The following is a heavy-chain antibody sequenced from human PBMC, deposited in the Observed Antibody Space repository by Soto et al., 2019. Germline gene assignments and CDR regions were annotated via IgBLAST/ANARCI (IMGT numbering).Heavy chain of an antibody. V-gene: IGHV3-48*01. CDR3: ARDSYDILTGYTTDFDY. Sequence: EVQLVESGGGLVQPGGSLRLSCAASGFTFSSYSMNWVRQAPGKGLEWVSYISSSSSTIYYADSVKGRFTISRDNAKNSLYLQMNSRRAEDTAVYYCARDSYDILTGYTTDFDYWGQGTLVTVSS. J-gene: IGHJ4*02. CDR2: ISSSSSTI. D-gene: IGHD3-9*01. CDR1: GFTFSSYS.